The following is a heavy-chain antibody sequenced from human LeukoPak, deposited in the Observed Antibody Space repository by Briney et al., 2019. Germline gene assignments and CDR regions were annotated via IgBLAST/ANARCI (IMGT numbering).Heavy chain of an antibody. CDR1: GGSISSGDYY. CDR2: IYYSGST. CDR3: ASVPVYSGTYFDY. V-gene: IGHV4-30-4*01. D-gene: IGHD1-26*01. J-gene: IGHJ4*02. Sequence: SETLCLTCTVSGGSISSGDYYWSWLRQPPGPGLEWIGYIYYSGSTDFNPGLKSRVTITVETSKNQFSLKLSSVTAADTAVYYCASVPVYSGTYFDYWGQGTLVTVSS.